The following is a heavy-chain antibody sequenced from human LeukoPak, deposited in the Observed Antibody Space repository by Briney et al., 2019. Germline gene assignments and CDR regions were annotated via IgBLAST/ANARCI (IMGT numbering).Heavy chain of an antibody. D-gene: IGHD3-10*02. Sequence: SETLSLTCAVYGGSFSGYYWSWIRQPPGKGLEWIGEINHSGSTNYNPSLKSRVTISVDTSKNQLSLKLSSVTAADTAVYYCARAETYYYVTWGQGTLVTVSS. J-gene: IGHJ4*02. CDR1: GGSFSGYY. CDR3: ARAETYYYVT. V-gene: IGHV4-34*01. CDR2: INHSGST.